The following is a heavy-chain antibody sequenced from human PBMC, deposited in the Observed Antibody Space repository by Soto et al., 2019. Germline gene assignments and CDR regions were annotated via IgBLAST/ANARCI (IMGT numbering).Heavy chain of an antibody. V-gene: IGHV3-11*05. D-gene: IGHD6-13*01. Sequence: QVQLVESGGGLVKPGGSLRLSCAASGFTFSDYYMSWIRQAPGKGLEWVSYISSSSSYTNYADSVKGRFTISRDNAKNSLYLQMNSLRAEDTAVYYYASRYSSSWYLDYWGQGTLVTVSS. J-gene: IGHJ4*02. CDR2: ISSSSSYT. CDR1: GFTFSDYY. CDR3: ASRYSSSWYLDY.